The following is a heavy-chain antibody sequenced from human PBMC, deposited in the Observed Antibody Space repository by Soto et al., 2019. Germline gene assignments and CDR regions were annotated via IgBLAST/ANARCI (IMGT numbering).Heavy chain of an antibody. J-gene: IGHJ4*01. V-gene: IGHV3-53*01. CDR2: ICNGGST. CDR3: AKDGYCSGGSCYLAVDY. Sequence: HPGGSLRLSCTAYGLGVRNNYMSWVRQAPGMGLGAVSVICNGGSTYYADSVKGRFTISRDTSKNTLYLQMNSLRAEDTAVYYCAKDGYCSGGSCYLAVDYWGHGTLVTVYS. CDR1: GLGVRNNY. D-gene: IGHD2-15*01.